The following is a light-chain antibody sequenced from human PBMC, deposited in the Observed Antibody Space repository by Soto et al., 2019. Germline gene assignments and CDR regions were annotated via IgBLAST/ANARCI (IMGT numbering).Light chain of an antibody. CDR1: QSLEKGLENTA. J-gene: IGKJ4*01. V-gene: IGKV2-30*01. CDR2: KVS. Sequence: DVVLTQSPLSLPVTLGQPASISARLGQSLEKGLENTAWDWFKQRPGQSPRRLIRKVSNRDSGVPDRFSGSGSGTDFTLKISRVEAEDVGIYYCMQYTHWPHTFGGGTRVEIK. CDR3: MQYTHWPHT.